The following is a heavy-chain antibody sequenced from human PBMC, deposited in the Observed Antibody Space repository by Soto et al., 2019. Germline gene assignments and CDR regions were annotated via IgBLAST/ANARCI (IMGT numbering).Heavy chain of an antibody. CDR1: GDSVSSSSAA. Sequence: SQTLSLTCAISGDSVSSSSAAWNWIRQSPSRGLEWLGRTYYRSMWYTDYAVAVKSRLTINADTSKNQVSLQLKSVTPEDTAVYYCAREDPVFPLNIPLFSWFAPWGQGTRVTVPS. CDR3: AREDPVFPLNIPLFSWFAP. D-gene: IGHD2-2*02. V-gene: IGHV6-1*01. J-gene: IGHJ5*02. CDR2: TYYRSMWYT.